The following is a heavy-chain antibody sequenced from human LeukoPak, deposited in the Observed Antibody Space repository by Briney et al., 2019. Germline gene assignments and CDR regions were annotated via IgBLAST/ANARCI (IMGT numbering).Heavy chain of an antibody. V-gene: IGHV3-30*18. CDR1: GFTFSSYG. CDR2: ISYDGSNK. Sequence: PGRSLRLSCAASGFTFSSYGMHWVRQAPGKGLDWVAVISYDGSNKYYADSVKGRFNISRDNSKNTLFLQMNSLRAEDTAVYYCANGSDRGVATIDYWGQGTLVTVSS. CDR3: ANGSDRGVATIDY. J-gene: IGHJ4*02. D-gene: IGHD5-12*01.